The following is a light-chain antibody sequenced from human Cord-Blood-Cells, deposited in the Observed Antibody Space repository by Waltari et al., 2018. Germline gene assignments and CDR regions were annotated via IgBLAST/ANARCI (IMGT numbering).Light chain of an antibody. Sequence: EIVMTQSPATLSVLPGERATLSCRASQSVSSNLAWYQQKHGQAPRLLIYVASTRATGIPARFSGSGSGTEFTLTISSLQSEDFAVYYCQQYNNWPPITFGRGTRLEIK. CDR1: QSVSSN. CDR3: QQYNNWPPIT. CDR2: VAS. V-gene: IGKV3-15*01. J-gene: IGKJ5*01.